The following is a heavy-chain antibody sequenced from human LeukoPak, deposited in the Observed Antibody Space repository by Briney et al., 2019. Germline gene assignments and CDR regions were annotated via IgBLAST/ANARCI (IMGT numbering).Heavy chain of an antibody. Sequence: GGSLRLSCAASGFTVSSNYMSWVRQAPGKGLEWVSIIYSGGSTYHADSVRGRFTISRDNSKNTLFLQMNSLRAEDTAVYYCAKDSHSSGYYFDYWGQGTLVTVSS. CDR1: GFTVSSNY. J-gene: IGHJ4*02. V-gene: IGHV3-53*01. CDR3: AKDSHSSGYYFDY. CDR2: IYSGGST. D-gene: IGHD3-22*01.